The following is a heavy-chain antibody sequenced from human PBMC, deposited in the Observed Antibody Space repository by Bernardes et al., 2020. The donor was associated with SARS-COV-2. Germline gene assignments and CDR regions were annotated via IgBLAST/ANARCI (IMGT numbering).Heavy chain of an antibody. CDR1: GFTFSSYG. V-gene: IGHV3-30*18. J-gene: IGHJ4*02. CDR3: AKDGVRTFDY. CDR2: ISYDGSNK. D-gene: IGHD3-16*01. Sequence: GGSLRLSCAASGFTFSSYGMPWIRQAPGKVLAWVAVISYDGSNKYYADSVKGRFTISRDNSKNTLYLQMNSLRAEDTAVYYCAKDGVRTFDYWGQGTLVTVSS.